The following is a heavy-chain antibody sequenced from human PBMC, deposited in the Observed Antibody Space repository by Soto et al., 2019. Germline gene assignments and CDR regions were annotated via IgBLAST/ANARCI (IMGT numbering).Heavy chain of an antibody. D-gene: IGHD3-9*01. Sequence: GALRLSCAASGFTFSSYAMHWVRQAPGKGLEWVAVISYDGSNKYYADSVKGRFTISRDNSKNTLYLQMNSLRAEDTAVYYCARDFRRYFDWLLSVYYFDYWGQGTLVTVSS. CDR2: ISYDGSNK. CDR1: GFTFSSYA. V-gene: IGHV3-30-3*01. CDR3: ARDFRRYFDWLLSVYYFDY. J-gene: IGHJ4*02.